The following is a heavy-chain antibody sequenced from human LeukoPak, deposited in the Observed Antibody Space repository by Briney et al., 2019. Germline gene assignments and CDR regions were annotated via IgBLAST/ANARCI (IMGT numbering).Heavy chain of an antibody. CDR2: INHSGST. D-gene: IGHD3-10*01. Sequence: PSETLSLTCAVYGGSFSGYYWSWIRQPPGKGLEWIGEINHSGSTNYNPSLKSRVTISVDTSKNQFSLKLSSVTAADTAVYYCASGVFRVSRTPFDYWGQGTLVTVSS. V-gene: IGHV4-34*01. CDR1: GGSFSGYY. CDR3: ASGVFRVSRTPFDY. J-gene: IGHJ4*02.